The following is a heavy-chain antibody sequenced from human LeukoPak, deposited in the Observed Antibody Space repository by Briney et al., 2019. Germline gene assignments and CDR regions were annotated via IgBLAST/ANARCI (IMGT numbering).Heavy chain of an antibody. J-gene: IGHJ5*02. CDR1: GXSINSAGYY. CDR3: ARGMVGATSWFDP. Sequence: SQTLSLTFTVSGXSINSAGYYWSWIRQHPGKGLERIGYIYQSGSTYYNPSLNSRVTISVDTSKNQFSLRLTSVTAADTAVYYCARGMVGATSWFDPWAREPWSPSPQ. CDR2: IYQSGST. V-gene: IGHV4-31*03. D-gene: IGHD1-26*01.